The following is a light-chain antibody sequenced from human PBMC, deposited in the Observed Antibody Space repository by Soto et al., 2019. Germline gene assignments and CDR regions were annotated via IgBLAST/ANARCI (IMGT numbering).Light chain of an antibody. CDR1: TSNIGTFY. CDR2: LGD. J-gene: IGLJ1*01. CDR3: AAWDDNLNAYV. V-gene: IGLV1-47*02. Sequence: QSVLTQPPSASSTPGQTVTISCSGSTSNIGTFYVYWYKHLPGPAPKLLIYLGDQRASGVSDRFSGSKSGTSASLAINGLRSDDEADYYCAAWDDNLNAYVFGSGTKVPVL.